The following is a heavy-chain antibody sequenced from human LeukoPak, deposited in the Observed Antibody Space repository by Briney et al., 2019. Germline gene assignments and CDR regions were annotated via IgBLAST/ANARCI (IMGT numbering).Heavy chain of an antibody. Sequence: PGGSLGLSCAASGFTFSSYSMNWVRQAPGNGLEWVSYISSSSSTIYYADSVKGRFTISRDNAKNSLYLQMNSLRAEDTAVYYCARDRFYDFWSGYDAFDIWGQGTMVTVSS. J-gene: IGHJ3*02. D-gene: IGHD3-3*01. V-gene: IGHV3-48*01. CDR3: ARDRFYDFWSGYDAFDI. CDR1: GFTFSSYS. CDR2: ISSSSSTI.